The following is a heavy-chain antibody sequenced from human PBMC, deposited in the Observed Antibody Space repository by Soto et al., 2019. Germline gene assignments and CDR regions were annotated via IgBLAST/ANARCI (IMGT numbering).Heavy chain of an antibody. J-gene: IGHJ4*02. CDR3: ARSENRGYDFFEFVVD. CDR2: IIPIFGTA. Sequence: SVKVSCKASGGTFSSYAISWVRQAPGQGLEWMGGIIPIFGTANYAQKFQGRVTITADESTSTAYMELSSLRSEDTAVYYCARSENRGYDFFEFVVDWGQGTLVTVSS. D-gene: IGHD5-12*01. V-gene: IGHV1-69*13. CDR1: GGTFSSYA.